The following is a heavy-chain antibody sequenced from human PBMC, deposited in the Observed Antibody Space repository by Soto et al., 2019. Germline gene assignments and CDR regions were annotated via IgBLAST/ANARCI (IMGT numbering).Heavy chain of an antibody. V-gene: IGHV1-69*01. Sequence: QVQLVQSGVEVKKPGSSVKVSCKASGGTFNSYGIRWVRQAPGQGLEWMGGIIPISAPANHAQKFQGRVTITADESTNTVYMEQSSLRYEDTAVYYCARDGGASSGMDVWGQGTTVIVSS. D-gene: IGHD3-16*01. J-gene: IGHJ6*02. CDR2: IIPISAPA. CDR3: ARDGGASSGMDV. CDR1: GGTFNSYG.